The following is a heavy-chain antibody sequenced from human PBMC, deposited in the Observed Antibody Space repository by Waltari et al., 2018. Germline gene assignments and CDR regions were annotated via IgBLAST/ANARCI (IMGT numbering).Heavy chain of an antibody. CDR3: AGGTPLRFFVH. CDR2: ISYDGSNK. CDR1: GFAFINYA. J-gene: IGHJ4*02. Sequence: QVQLVESVGGVVPPVRSLGLSGAPPGFAFINYAMHWVRQAPGKGLEWVAFISYDGSNKYYADSVKGRFTISRDNSENTVYLQMNSLRPEDTAVYFCAGGTPLRFFVHWGQGTRVTVSP. V-gene: IGHV3-30*04.